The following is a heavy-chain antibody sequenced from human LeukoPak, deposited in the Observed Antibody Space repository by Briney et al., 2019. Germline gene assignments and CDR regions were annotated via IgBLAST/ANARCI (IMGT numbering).Heavy chain of an antibody. J-gene: IGHJ4*02. D-gene: IGHD3-22*01. Sequence: PSQTLSLTCNVSSGSINSEDFYWSWIRQPAGKGLEWIGHILTSGMINYNPSLKSRVTISADTSKNQFFLRLSSVTAADTALYYCAREDFWDLYDSGGYYRPADCWGQGTLVTVSS. CDR2: ILTSGMI. CDR1: SGSINSEDFY. V-gene: IGHV4-61*09. CDR3: AREDFWDLYDSGGYYRPADC.